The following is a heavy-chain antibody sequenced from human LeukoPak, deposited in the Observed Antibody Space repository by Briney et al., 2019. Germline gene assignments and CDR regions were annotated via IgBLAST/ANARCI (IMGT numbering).Heavy chain of an antibody. CDR2: IYYSGST. Sequence: SETLSLTCTVSGGSISSYYWSWIRQPPGEGLEWIGYIYYSGSTNYNPSLKSRVTISVDTSKNQFSLKLSSVTAADTAVYYCARGGNWNHFDYWGQGTLVTVSS. CDR1: GGSISSYY. J-gene: IGHJ4*02. CDR3: ARGGNWNHFDY. D-gene: IGHD1-1*01. V-gene: IGHV4-59*01.